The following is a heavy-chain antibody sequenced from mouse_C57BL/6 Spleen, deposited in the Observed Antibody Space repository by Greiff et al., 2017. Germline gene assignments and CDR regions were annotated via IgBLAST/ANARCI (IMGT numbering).Heavy chain of an antibody. CDR1: GYTFTDYY. D-gene: IGHD1-1*01. J-gene: IGHJ4*01. V-gene: IGHV1-76*01. Sequence: VQLQQSGAELVRPGASVKLSCKASGYTFTDYYINWVKQRPGQGLEWIARIYPGSGNTYYNEKFKGKATLTAEKSSSTAYMQLSSLTSEDSAVYFCARSYYCSSYDDAMDYWGQGTSVTVSS. CDR3: ARSYYCSSYDDAMDY. CDR2: IYPGSGNT.